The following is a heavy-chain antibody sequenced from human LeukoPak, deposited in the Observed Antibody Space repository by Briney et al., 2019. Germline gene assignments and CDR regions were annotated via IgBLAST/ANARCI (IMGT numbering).Heavy chain of an antibody. Sequence: PSETLSLTCTVSGGSISSYYWSWIRQPPGKGLEWIGYIYYSGSTNYNPSLKSRVTISVHTSKNQFSLKLSSVTAADTAVYYCARRVDGGFDYWGQGTLVTVSS. CDR2: IYYSGST. CDR3: ARRVDGGFDY. V-gene: IGHV4-59*08. CDR1: GGSISSYY. J-gene: IGHJ4*02.